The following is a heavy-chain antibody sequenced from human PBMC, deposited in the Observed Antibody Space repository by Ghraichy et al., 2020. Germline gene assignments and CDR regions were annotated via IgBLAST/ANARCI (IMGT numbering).Heavy chain of an antibody. CDR3: ARGYYYDSSGYPYYYYYYGMDV. V-gene: IGHV1-2*02. J-gene: IGHJ6*02. CDR1: GYTFTGYY. CDR2: INPNSGGT. Sequence: ASVKVSCKASGYTFTGYYMHWVRQAPGQGLEWMGWINPNSGGTNYAQKFQGRVTMTRDTSISTAYMELSRLRSDDTAVYYCARGYYYDSSGYPYYYYYYGMDVWGQGTTVTVSS. D-gene: IGHD3-22*01.